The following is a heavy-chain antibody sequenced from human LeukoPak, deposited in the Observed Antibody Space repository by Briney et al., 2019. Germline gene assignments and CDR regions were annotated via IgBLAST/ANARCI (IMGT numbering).Heavy chain of an antibody. CDR3: AKDISNRPVSY. Sequence: GGSLRLSCAASGFTFSSYAMSWVRQAPGKGLERVSAISGSGGSTYYADSVKGRFTISRDNSKNTLYLQMNSLRAEDTAVYYCAKDISNRPVSYWGQGTLVTVSS. CDR1: GFTFSSYA. V-gene: IGHV3-23*01. D-gene: IGHD4-4*01. J-gene: IGHJ4*02. CDR2: ISGSGGST.